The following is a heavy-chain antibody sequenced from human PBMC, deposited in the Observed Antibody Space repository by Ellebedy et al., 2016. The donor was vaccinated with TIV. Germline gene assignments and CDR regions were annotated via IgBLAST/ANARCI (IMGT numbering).Heavy chain of an antibody. CDR1: GLTFSNRV. Sequence: GESLKISCVASGLTFSNRVMSWVRQAPGKGLEWVSGIDVGGGSTGYAGSVRGRFTISRDNSRSTLFLQMNSLRAEDTAVYYCAKGRGGSSYSSLDVWGQGTTVTVSS. D-gene: IGHD2-15*01. CDR2: IDVGGGST. J-gene: IGHJ6*02. V-gene: IGHV3-23*01. CDR3: AKGRGGSSYSSLDV.